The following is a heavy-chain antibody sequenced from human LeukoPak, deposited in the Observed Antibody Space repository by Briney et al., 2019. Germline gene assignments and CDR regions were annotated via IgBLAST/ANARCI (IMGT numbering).Heavy chain of an antibody. Sequence: SETLSLTCTVSGGSISSSSYYWGWIRQPPGKGLEWIGSIYYSGSTYYNPSLKSRVTISVDTSKNQFSLKLSSVTAADTAVYYCARGRYSYGGAVGDYFDYWGQGTLVTVSS. CDR3: ARGRYSYGGAVGDYFDY. CDR1: GGSISSSSYY. CDR2: IYYSGST. J-gene: IGHJ4*02. D-gene: IGHD5-18*01. V-gene: IGHV4-39*07.